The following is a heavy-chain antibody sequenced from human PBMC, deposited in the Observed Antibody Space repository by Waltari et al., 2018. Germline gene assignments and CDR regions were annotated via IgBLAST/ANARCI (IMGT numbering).Heavy chain of an antibody. CDR2: IRSSGGRT. J-gene: IGHJ4*02. V-gene: IGHV3-23*01. D-gene: IGHD1-26*01. CDR1: EFPFSSYD. CDR3: AKGPYSGTYCFDY. Sequence: EVQLLESGGGLVQPGGSLRLSCAASEFPFSSYDLRWVRQAPGKGLEWVSTIRSSGGRTYYADSVKGRFTISRDNSKNTLYLQMNSLRAEDTAVYYCAKGPYSGTYCFDYWGQGTLVTVSS.